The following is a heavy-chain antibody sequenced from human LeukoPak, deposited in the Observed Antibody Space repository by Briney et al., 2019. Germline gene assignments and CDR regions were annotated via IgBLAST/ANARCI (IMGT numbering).Heavy chain of an antibody. CDR2: IYSGGST. CDR3: ARAPYYYDSSGYYYYFDY. Sequence: GGSLRLSCAASGFTVSSNYMSWVRQAPGKGLEWVSVIYSGGSTYYADSVKGRFTISRDNSKNTLYLQMNSLRAEDTAVYYCARAPYYYDSSGYYYYFDYWGQGTLVPVSS. J-gene: IGHJ4*02. CDR1: GFTVSSNY. V-gene: IGHV3-53*01. D-gene: IGHD3-22*01.